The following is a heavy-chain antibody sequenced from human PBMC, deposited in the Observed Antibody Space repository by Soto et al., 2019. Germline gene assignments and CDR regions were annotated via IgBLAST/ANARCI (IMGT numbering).Heavy chain of an antibody. V-gene: IGHV6-1*01. CDR2: TYYRSKWYN. D-gene: IGHD3-16*01. CDR3: ARDMDDYVWGSYESHAFDI. J-gene: IGHJ3*02. Sequence: QTLSLTCAISGDSVSSNSAAWNWIRQSPSRGLEWLGRTYYRSKWYNDYAVSVKSRITINPDTSKNQFSLQLNSVTPEDTAVYYCARDMDDYVWGSYESHAFDIWGQGTMVTVSS. CDR1: GDSVSSNSAA.